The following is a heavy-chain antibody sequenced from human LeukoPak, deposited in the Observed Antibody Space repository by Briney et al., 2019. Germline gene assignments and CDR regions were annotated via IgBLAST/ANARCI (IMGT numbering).Heavy chain of an antibody. Sequence: SETLSLTCTVSGGSISSYYWSWIRQPPGKGLEWIGYIYYSGSTNYNPSLKGRVTISVDTSKNQFSLKPSSVTAADTAVYYCARAWIPQLAFDYWGQGTLVTVSS. D-gene: IGHD6-13*01. CDR3: ARAWIPQLAFDY. CDR2: IYYSGST. V-gene: IGHV4-59*01. CDR1: GGSISSYY. J-gene: IGHJ4*02.